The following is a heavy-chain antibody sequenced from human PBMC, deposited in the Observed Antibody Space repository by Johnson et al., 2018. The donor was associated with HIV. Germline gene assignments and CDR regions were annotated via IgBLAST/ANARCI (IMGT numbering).Heavy chain of an antibody. D-gene: IGHD3-9*01. CDR3: AKDRNYDILSI. J-gene: IGHJ3*02. CDR1: GFTFSSYA. V-gene: IGHV3-30-3*01. Sequence: QMLLVESGGGVVQPGRSLRLSCAASGFTFSSYALHWVRQAPGKGLDWVAIISYDGSNEYYADSVKGRFTISRDNSKNTLYLQMNSLRAEDTAVYYCAKDRNYDILSIWGQGTMVTVSS. CDR2: ISYDGSNE.